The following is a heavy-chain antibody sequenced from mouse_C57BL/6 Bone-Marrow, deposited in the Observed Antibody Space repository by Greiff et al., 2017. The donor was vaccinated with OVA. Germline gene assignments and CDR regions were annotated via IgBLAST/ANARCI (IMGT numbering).Heavy chain of an antibody. J-gene: IGHJ1*03. CDR1: GFSFNTYA. D-gene: IGHD2-3*01. CDR3: VRHDVYWYFDV. V-gene: IGHV10-1*01. Sequence: EVKLMESGGGLVQPKGSLKLSCAASGFSFNTYAMNWVRQAPGKGLEWVAGIRSKSNNYATYYADSVKDRFTISRDDSESMLYLQMNNLKTEDTAMYYCVRHDVYWYFDVWGTGTTVTVSS. CDR2: IRSKSNNYAT.